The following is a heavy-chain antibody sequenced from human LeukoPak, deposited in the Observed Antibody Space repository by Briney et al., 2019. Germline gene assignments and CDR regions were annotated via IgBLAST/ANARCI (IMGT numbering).Heavy chain of an antibody. CDR1: GGSISSGGYY. Sequence: SETLSLTCTVSGGSISSGGYYWNWIRQHPGKGPEWIGNVYYSGSTDYNPSLRSRVTISVDTSKNQFSLRVTSVTAADTAIYYCARDLTGLNWLDLWGQGTLVTVSS. CDR2: VYYSGST. V-gene: IGHV4-31*03. J-gene: IGHJ5*02. CDR3: ARDLTGLNWLDL. D-gene: IGHD3-9*01.